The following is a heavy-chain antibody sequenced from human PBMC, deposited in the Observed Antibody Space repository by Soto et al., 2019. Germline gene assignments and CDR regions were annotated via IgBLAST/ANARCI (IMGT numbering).Heavy chain of an antibody. CDR3: ARDVI. CDR2: IKSDGSER. Sequence: EVQLVESGGGLVQPGGSLRLSCAASGFTFSNFWMSWVRQAPGEGLEWVASIKSDGSERSHVDAVRGRFSISRDNARNSLFLQMKRLRVDDTAVYYCARDVIWGQGSLVTVSS. J-gene: IGHJ4*02. V-gene: IGHV3-7*05. CDR1: GFTFSNFW.